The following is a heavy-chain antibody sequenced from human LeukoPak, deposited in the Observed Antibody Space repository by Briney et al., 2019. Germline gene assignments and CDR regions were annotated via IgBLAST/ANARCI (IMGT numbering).Heavy chain of an antibody. Sequence: PSETLSLTCTVSGDSVSSSSSYWGWIRQAPGKGLEWVAVISYDGSNKYYADSVKGRFTISRDNSKNTLYLQMNSLRAEDTAVYYCARQLSGWYDADPYWGQGTLVTVSS. CDR1: GDSVSSSS. V-gene: IGHV3-30*03. CDR2: ISYDGSNK. D-gene: IGHD6-19*01. J-gene: IGHJ4*02. CDR3: ARQLSGWYDADPY.